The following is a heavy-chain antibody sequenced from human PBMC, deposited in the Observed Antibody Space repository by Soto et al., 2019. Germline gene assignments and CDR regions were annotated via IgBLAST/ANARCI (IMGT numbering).Heavy chain of an antibody. CDR2: VSVGNENT. CDR1: GYTFTKYD. D-gene: IGHD4-17*01. V-gene: IGHV1-3*01. CDR3: STRSPDYAEPDFDY. J-gene: IGHJ4*02. Sequence: VQLVQSGPEVRKPGASVKVSCKASGYTFTKYDIYWVRQAPGQRLEWVVCVSVGNENTKSSQKFQGRGYITRDTGASTAYMELSSLRSEDTAVYYCSTRSPDYAEPDFDYWGQGTQVTVSS.